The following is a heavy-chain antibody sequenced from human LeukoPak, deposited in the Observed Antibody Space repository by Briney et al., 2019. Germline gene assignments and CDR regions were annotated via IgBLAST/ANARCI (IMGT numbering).Heavy chain of an antibody. CDR2: INTNSGVT. Sequence: GASVKVSCKASGYTFNGYYLHRVRQAPGQGPEWMGKINTNSGVTDYAQNFQGRVTMTRDTSITTAYMELSRLTSDDTAVYYCARDTGFPFFDFWGQGTLVTVSS. J-gene: IGHJ4*02. CDR1: GYTFNGYY. CDR3: ARDTGFPFFDF. V-gene: IGHV1-2*02.